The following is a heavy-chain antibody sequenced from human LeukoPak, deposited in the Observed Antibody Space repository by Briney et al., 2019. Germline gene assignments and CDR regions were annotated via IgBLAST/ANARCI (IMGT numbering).Heavy chain of an antibody. CDR1: GYSFTSNY. CDR3: ARDQEGFDY. V-gene: IGHV1-46*01. CDR2: IYPRDGST. J-gene: IGHJ4*02. Sequence: GASVNVSCTASGYSFTSNYIHWVRPAPGQGLEWMGMIYPRDGSTSYAQRFQDRVTVTRDTSTSTVHMELSGLRSEDTAVYYCARDQEGFDYWGQGTLVTVSS.